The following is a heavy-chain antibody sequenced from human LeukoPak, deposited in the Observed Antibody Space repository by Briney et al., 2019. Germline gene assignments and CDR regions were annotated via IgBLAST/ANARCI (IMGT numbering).Heavy chain of an antibody. CDR2: ISYDGSNK. V-gene: IGHV3-30*18. Sequence: SGGSLRLSCAASGFTFSSYGMHWARQAPGKGLEWVAVISYDGSNKHYADSVKGRFTISRDNSKNTLYLQMNSLRAEDTAVYYCAKAGEMATIGYWGQGTLVTVSS. J-gene: IGHJ4*02. CDR3: AKAGEMATIGY. CDR1: GFTFSSYG. D-gene: IGHD5-24*01.